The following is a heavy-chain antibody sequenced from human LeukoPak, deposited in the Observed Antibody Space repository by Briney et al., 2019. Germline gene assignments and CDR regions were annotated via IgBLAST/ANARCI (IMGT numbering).Heavy chain of an antibody. CDR3: GGGYESSYYHYGMDV. Sequence: GGSLRLSCAASGFTFSSYTMSWVRQAPGEGLEWVSTISGSGGSTYYADSVKGRFALSRDNSKNTVYLQMNSLRAGDTAIYYCGGGYESSYYHYGMDVWGQGSTVTVSS. V-gene: IGHV3-23*01. J-gene: IGHJ6*02. D-gene: IGHD5-12*01. CDR1: GFTFSSYT. CDR2: ISGSGGST.